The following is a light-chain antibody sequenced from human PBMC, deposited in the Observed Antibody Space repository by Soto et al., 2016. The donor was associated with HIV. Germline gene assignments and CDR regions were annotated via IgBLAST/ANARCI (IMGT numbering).Light chain of an antibody. J-gene: IGLJ2*01. V-gene: IGLV3-1*01. CDR3: QAWDSSTAV. Sequence: SYDLTQPPSVSVSPGQTASITCSGDRLGGKYICWYHQKPGQSPVLVIYEDRKRPSGIPERFSGSNSGNTATLTISGTQSMDEADYYCQAWDSSTAVFGGGTKLTVL. CDR2: EDR. CDR1: RLGGKY.